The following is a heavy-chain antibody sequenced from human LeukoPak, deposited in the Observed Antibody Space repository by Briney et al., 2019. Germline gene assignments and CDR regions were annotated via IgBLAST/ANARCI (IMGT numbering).Heavy chain of an antibody. CDR1: GYSFTSYW. V-gene: IGHV5-51*01. J-gene: IGHJ2*01. CDR3: ARIGAVAGTRNWYFDL. Sequence: GESLKISCKGSGYSFTSYWIGWVRQMPGKGLEWMGIIYPGDSDTRYSPSFQGQVTISADKSISTAYLQWSSLKASDTVMYYCARIGAVAGTRNWYFDLWGRGTLVTVSS. CDR2: IYPGDSDT. D-gene: IGHD6-19*01.